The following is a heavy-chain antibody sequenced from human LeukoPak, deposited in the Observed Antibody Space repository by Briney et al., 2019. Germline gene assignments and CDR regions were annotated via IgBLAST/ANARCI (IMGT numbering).Heavy chain of an antibody. CDR3: EELGITMIGGV. V-gene: IGHV3-7*01. CDR2: IKQDGSEK. CDR1: GLTFSSSE. Sequence: GGSLRLSCAASGLTFSSSEMHWVRQAPGKGLEWVANIKQDGSEKYYVDSVKGRFTISRDNAKNSLYLQMNSLRAEDTAVYYCEELGITMIGGVWGKGTTVTISS. D-gene: IGHD3-10*02. J-gene: IGHJ6*04.